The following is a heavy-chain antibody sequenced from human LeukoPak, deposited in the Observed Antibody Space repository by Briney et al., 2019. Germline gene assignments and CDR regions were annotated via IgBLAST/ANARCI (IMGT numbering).Heavy chain of an antibody. J-gene: IGHJ4*02. Sequence: GGSLRLSCAASGFTFSSYAMSWVRQAPGKGLEWVSAISGSGGSTYYADSVKGRFTISRDNSKNKLYLQMNSLRAEDTAVYYCAKMPVSCSSGWSVFDYWGQGNLVTVSS. V-gene: IGHV3-23*01. CDR1: GFTFSSYA. D-gene: IGHD6-19*01. CDR3: AKMPVSCSSGWSVFDY. CDR2: ISGSGGST.